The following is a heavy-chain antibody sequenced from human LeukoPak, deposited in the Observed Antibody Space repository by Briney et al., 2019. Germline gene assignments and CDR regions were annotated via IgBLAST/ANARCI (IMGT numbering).Heavy chain of an antibody. Sequence: PGGSLRLSCAASGFTFSSYAMSWVRQAPGEGLEWVSVISGSGGSTYYADSVKGRFTISRDNSKDTLYLQMNSLRAEDTAVYFCAKDRTSWYYPFDSWGQGTLVTVSS. CDR1: GFTFSSYA. J-gene: IGHJ4*02. D-gene: IGHD6-13*01. CDR3: AKDRTSWYYPFDS. V-gene: IGHV3-23*01. CDR2: ISGSGGST.